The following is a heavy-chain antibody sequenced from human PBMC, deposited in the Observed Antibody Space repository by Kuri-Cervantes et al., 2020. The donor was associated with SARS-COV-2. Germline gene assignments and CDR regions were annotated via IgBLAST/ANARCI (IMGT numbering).Heavy chain of an antibody. V-gene: IGHV3-23*01. CDR3: AKDLGKGDTAMVMGGY. Sequence: GGSLRLSCAASGFTFSSYAMSWVRQAPGKGLEWVSAISGSGGSTYYADSVKGRFTISRDNSKNTLYQQMNSLRAEDTAVYYCAKDLGKGDTAMVMGGYWGQGTLVTVSS. CDR2: ISGSGGST. CDR1: GFTFSSYA. J-gene: IGHJ4*02. D-gene: IGHD5-18*01.